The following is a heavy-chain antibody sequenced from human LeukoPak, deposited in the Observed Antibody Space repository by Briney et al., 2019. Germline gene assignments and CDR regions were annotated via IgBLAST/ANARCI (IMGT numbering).Heavy chain of an antibody. CDR3: AKDAQRGFDYSNSLEY. D-gene: IGHD4-11*01. CDR1: GFTYSHYG. CDR2: IWSDATEK. V-gene: IGHV3-33*06. Sequence: PGRSLRLSCAASGFTYSHYGMHWVRQAPAKGLEWVAVIWSDATEKYYGDAVKRRFTISRDNSRNTLYLQMNSLRVEDTAVYYCAKDAQRGFDYSNSLEYWGQGTLVTVSS. J-gene: IGHJ4*02.